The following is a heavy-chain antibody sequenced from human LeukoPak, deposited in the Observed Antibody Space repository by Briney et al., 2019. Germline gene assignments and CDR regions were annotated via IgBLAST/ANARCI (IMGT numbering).Heavy chain of an antibody. CDR1: GYTFTGYG. D-gene: IGHD2-15*01. CDR3: AFTGCSGGSCYDWFDP. V-gene: IGHV1-18*01. J-gene: IGHJ5*02. CDR2: ISAYNGNT. Sequence: GASVKVSCKASGYTFTGYGISWVRQAPGQGLEWMGWISAYNGNTNYAQKLQGRVTMTTDTSTSTAYMELRSLRSDDTAVYYCAFTGCSGGSCYDWFDPWGQGTLVTVSS.